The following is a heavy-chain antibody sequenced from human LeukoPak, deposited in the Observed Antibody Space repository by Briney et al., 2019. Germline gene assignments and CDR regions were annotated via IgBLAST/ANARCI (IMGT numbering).Heavy chain of an antibody. V-gene: IGHV4-59*08. CDR1: GGSIGTYF. D-gene: IGHD3-22*01. CDR3: ARRTSVGYYDSSGSLAWFDP. Sequence: PSETLSLTCAVSGGSIGTYFWSWIRQPPGKGLEWIGYIYYSGSTNYNPSLKSRVTISVDTSKNQFSLKLSSVTAADTAVYYCARRTSVGYYDSSGSLAWFDPWGQGTLVTVSS. J-gene: IGHJ5*02. CDR2: IYYSGST.